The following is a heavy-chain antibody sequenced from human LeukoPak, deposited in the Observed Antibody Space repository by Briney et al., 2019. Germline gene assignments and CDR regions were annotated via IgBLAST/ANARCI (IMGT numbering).Heavy chain of an antibody. CDR2: IYYSGST. CDR1: GGSISSSSYY. V-gene: IGHV4-39*01. Sequence: PSETLSLTCTVSGGSISSSSYYWGWIRQPPGKGLEWIGSIYYSGSTYYNPSLKSRVTISVDTSKNQFSLKLSSVTAADTAVYYRAVPDCGGDCYSLEAFDIWGQGTMVTVSS. J-gene: IGHJ3*02. CDR3: AVPDCGGDCYSLEAFDI. D-gene: IGHD2-21*01.